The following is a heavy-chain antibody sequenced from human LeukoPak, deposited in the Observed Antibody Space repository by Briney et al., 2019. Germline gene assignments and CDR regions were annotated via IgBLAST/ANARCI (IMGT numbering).Heavy chain of an antibody. V-gene: IGHV3-53*01. CDR3: ARRAGAYSHPYDY. D-gene: IGHD4/OR15-4a*01. CDR1: GFTVSSNS. J-gene: IGHJ4*02. Sequence: GGSLRLSCTVSGFTVSSNSMSWVRQAPGKGLEWVSFIYSDNTHYSDSVKGRFTISRDNSKNTLYLQMNSLRAEDTAVYYCARRAGAYSHPYDYGGQGSLVTVSS. CDR2: IYSDNT.